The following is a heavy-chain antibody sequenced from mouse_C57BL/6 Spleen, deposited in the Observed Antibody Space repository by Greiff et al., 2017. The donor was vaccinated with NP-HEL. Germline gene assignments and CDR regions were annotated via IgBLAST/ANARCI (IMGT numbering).Heavy chain of an antibody. CDR2: INPNYGTT. D-gene: IGHD2-10*02. CDR1: GYSFTDYN. V-gene: IGHV1-39*01. CDR3: ARKGYGNYIWYFDV. J-gene: IGHJ1*03. Sequence: VQLQQSGPELVKPGASVKISCKASGYSFTDYNMNWVKQSNGKSLEWIGVINPNYGTTSYNQKFKGKATLTVDKSSSTAYMQLNSLTSEDSAVYYCARKGYGNYIWYFDVWGTGTTVTVSS.